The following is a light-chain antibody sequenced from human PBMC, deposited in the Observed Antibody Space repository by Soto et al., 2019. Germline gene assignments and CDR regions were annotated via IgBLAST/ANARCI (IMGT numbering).Light chain of an antibody. CDR2: NTS. V-gene: IGLV8-61*01. CDR3: LLYMGGGIWV. CDR1: SGSVSTSHY. Sequence: QTVVTQEPSFSVSPGRTVTLTCGLSSGSVSTSHYPGWYQQTPGQAPRTLIYNTSTPSSGVPDRFFGSILGNKAALTITETQTYDDSDYYCLLYMGGGIWVFGEGTQLTVL. J-gene: IGLJ3*02.